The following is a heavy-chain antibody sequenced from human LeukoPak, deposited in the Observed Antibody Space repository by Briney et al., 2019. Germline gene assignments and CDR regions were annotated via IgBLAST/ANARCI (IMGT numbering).Heavy chain of an antibody. CDR1: GGTFSSYA. Sequence: EASVKVSCKASGGTFSSYAISWVRQAPGQGLEWMGGIIPNGGTIYAQKFQGRITMTGDTSINTAYMELSRLRSDDTAVYYCARGDFSQYWGQGTLVTVSS. CDR3: ARGDFSQY. J-gene: IGHJ4*02. CDR2: IIPNGGT. V-gene: IGHV1-2*02. D-gene: IGHD3-3*01.